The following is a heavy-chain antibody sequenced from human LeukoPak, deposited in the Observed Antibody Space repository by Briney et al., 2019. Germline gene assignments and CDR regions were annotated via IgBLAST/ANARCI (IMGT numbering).Heavy chain of an antibody. CDR1: GFTFSSYA. D-gene: IGHD6-19*01. CDR3: ARVDSSGWLIYGMDV. V-gene: IGHV3-30*04. J-gene: IGHJ6*02. Sequence: QPGRSPRLSCAASGFTFSSYAMHWVRQAPGKGLEWVTVISYDGGNKFYADSVKGRFTISRDNSKNTLYLQMNTLRAEDTALYYCARVDSSGWLIYGMDVWGQGTTVTVSS. CDR2: ISYDGGNK.